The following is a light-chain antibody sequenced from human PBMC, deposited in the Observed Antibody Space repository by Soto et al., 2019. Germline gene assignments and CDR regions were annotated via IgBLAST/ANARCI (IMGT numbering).Light chain of an antibody. CDR2: GAS. V-gene: IGKV3-15*01. J-gene: IGKJ1*01. CDR1: QTINNN. Sequence: VMTQAPATLSVSPGETVTLSCRASQTINNNVAWYQLKYGQFPRLIIYGASTRATDIPARFSGSGSGTEFTLTISSLQSEDFAEYHCQQYNNWPQTFGQGTKVDIK. CDR3: QQYNNWPQT.